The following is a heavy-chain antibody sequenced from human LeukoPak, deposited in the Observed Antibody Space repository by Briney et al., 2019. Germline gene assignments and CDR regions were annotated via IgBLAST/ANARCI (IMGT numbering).Heavy chain of an antibody. Sequence: PGGSLRLSCAASGFTFSNYAMHWVRQAPGKGLEWVAGISYDGSNKYYADSVKGRFTISRDNSKNTLYLQMNSLRAEDTAVFYCARGGYYYGSGSYVGNWGQGALVTVSS. CDR2: ISYDGSNK. CDR1: GFTFSNYA. D-gene: IGHD3-10*01. V-gene: IGHV3-30-3*01. CDR3: ARGGYYYGSGSYVGN. J-gene: IGHJ4*02.